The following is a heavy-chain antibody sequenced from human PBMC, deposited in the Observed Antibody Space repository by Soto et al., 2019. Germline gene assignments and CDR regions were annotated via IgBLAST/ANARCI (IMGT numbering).Heavy chain of an antibody. CDR2: ISYDGSNK. V-gene: IGHV3-30*18. J-gene: IGHJ5*02. CDR3: AKDASRDSSARGWFDP. D-gene: IGHD6-13*01. Sequence: GGSLRLSCAASGFTFSSYGMHWVRQAPGKGLEWVAVISYDGSNKYYADSVKGRFTISRDNSKNTLYLQMNSLRAEDTAVYYCAKDASRDSSARGWFDPWGPGTLVT. CDR1: GFTFSSYG.